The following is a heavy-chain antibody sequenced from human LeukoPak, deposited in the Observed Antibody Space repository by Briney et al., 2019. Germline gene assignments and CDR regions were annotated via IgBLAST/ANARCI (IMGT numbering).Heavy chain of an antibody. CDR2: IKQDGSEK. CDR1: GFSFSSYW. Sequence: GGALRLSCAASGFSFSSYWMSWVRQAPGKGLERVANIKQDGSEKYYVDSAKGRFIISRDNAKNSLYLQMNSLRAEDTAVYYCARMYSSGWYPGYYFDYWGQGTLVTVSS. V-gene: IGHV3-7*01. J-gene: IGHJ4*02. CDR3: ARMYSSGWYPGYYFDY. D-gene: IGHD6-19*01.